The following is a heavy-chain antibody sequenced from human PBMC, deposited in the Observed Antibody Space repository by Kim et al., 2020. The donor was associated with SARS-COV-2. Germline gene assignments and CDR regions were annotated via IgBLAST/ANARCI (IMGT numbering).Heavy chain of an antibody. D-gene: IGHD3-22*01. CDR1: GFTFSSYG. J-gene: IGHJ4*02. CDR2: ISYDGSNK. Sequence: GGSLRLSCAASGFTFSSYGMHWVRQAPGKGLEWVAVISYDGSNKYYADSVKGRFTISRDNSKNTLYLQMNSLRAEDTAVYYCAKGPTYYYDSSGYWGGNYWGQGTLVTVSS. V-gene: IGHV3-30*18. CDR3: AKGPTYYYDSSGYWGGNY.